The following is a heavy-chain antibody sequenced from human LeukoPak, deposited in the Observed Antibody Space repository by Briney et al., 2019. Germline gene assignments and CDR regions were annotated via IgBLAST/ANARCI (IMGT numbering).Heavy chain of an antibody. CDR1: GFTVSSNY. J-gene: IGHJ6*02. D-gene: IGHD3-3*01. V-gene: IGHV3-53*01. Sequence: TGGSLRLSCAASGFTVSSNYMSWVRQAPGKGLEWVSVIYSGGSTYYADSVKGRFTISRHNSKSTLYLQMNSLRAEDTAVYYCARDASDFWSGYYNYYYYGMDVWGQGTTVTVSS. CDR2: IYSGGST. CDR3: ARDASDFWSGYYNYYYYGMDV.